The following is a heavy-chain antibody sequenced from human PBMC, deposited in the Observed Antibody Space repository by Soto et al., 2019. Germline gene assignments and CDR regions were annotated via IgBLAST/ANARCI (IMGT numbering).Heavy chain of an antibody. Sequence: SGTLSITRTASSGSMRSSYVCWTWPPAGKGLEWIGPIYSSGSTYYNPSLKSRVTISVDTSKNKFSLKLSSVTAADTAVYYCARRPRVWFGEMGYNYYYGMDVRGQGTTVTVSS. J-gene: IGHJ6*02. V-gene: IGHV4-4*08. CDR3: ARRPRVWFGEMGYNYYYGMDV. CDR1: SGSMRSSY. CDR2: IYSSGST. D-gene: IGHD3-10*01.